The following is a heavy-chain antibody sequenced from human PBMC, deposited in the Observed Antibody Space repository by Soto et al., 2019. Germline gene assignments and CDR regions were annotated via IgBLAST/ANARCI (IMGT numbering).Heavy chain of an antibody. CDR2: IYYSGST. CDR3: ARQDGVDAFDC. J-gene: IGHJ3*01. V-gene: IGHV4-59*01. Sequence: SETLSLTCTVSGGSISTYYWSWIRQSPGKGLEWIAYIYYSGSTHYNPSLESRVTMSVDTSKNQFSLNLRSVTAADTALDDCARQDGVDAFDCWGKGTMVTV. D-gene: IGHD2-15*01. CDR1: GGSISTYY.